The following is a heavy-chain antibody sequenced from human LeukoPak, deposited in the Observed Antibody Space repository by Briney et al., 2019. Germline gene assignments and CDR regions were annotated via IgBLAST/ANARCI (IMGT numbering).Heavy chain of an antibody. V-gene: IGHV4-39*07. CDR3: ARDAYYDSSGYYEYYFDY. CDR1: GGSISSSNYY. J-gene: IGHJ4*02. Sequence: PSETLSLTCTVFGGSISSSNYYWGWIRQPPGKGLEWIGSIYYSESTYYSPSLKSRVTLSVDMSKNQFSLKLSSVTAADTAVYYCARDAYYDSSGYYEYYFDYWGQGTLVTVSS. D-gene: IGHD3-22*01. CDR2: IYYSEST.